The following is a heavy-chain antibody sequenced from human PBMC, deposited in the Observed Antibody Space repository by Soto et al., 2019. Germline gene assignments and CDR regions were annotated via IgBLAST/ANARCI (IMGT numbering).Heavy chain of an antibody. Sequence: PSETLSLTCAVYGGSFSGYYWSWIRQPPGKGLEWIGEINHSGSTNYNPSLKSRVTISVDTSKNQFSLKLSSVTAADTAVYYCARGHGYYDFWSGSRGPFDYWGQGTLVTSPQ. CDR1: GGSFSGYY. CDR2: INHSGST. CDR3: ARGHGYYDFWSGSRGPFDY. V-gene: IGHV4-34*01. J-gene: IGHJ4*02. D-gene: IGHD3-3*01.